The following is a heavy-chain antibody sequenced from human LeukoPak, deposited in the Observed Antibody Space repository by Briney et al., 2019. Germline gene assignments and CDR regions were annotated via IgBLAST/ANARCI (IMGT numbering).Heavy chain of an antibody. CDR2: INQGGSEK. CDR3: TGSFGELTFFDY. Sequence: GGSLRLSCAASGFTFSTNWMSWVRQAPGKGLEWVANINQGGSEKYYVDSVKGRFTMSRDNAKNSLYLEMNSLKTEDTAVYYCTGSFGELTFFDYWGLGTLVTVSS. CDR1: GFTFSTNW. D-gene: IGHD3-10*01. J-gene: IGHJ4*02. V-gene: IGHV3-7*03.